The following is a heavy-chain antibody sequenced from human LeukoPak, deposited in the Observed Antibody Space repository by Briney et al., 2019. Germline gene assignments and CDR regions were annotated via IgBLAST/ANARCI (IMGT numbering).Heavy chain of an antibody. CDR3: ARPRFRDAFDI. Sequence: SETLSLTCTVSGGSISSYYWSWIRQPAGKGLEWIGRIYTSGSNNYNPSLKSRATMSVDTAKNQFSLKLSPVTAADTAVYYCARPRFRDAFDIWGQGTMVTVSS. CDR2: IYTSGSN. D-gene: IGHD3-10*01. V-gene: IGHV4-4*07. CDR1: GGSISSYY. J-gene: IGHJ3*02.